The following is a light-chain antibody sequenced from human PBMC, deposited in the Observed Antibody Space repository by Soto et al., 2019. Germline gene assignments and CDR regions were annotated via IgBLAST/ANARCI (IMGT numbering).Light chain of an antibody. CDR2: AAS. J-gene: IGKJ2*01. Sequence: IVLTQPPVTLSLSPGERATLSCRASRSFASSYLGWYQQKPGQAPRLLIYAASTRATGIPDRFSGSGSATDFTLTISRLEPEDSAVYYCQHYDSSPPYTFGQGTKLEIK. V-gene: IGKV3-20*01. CDR1: RSFASSY. CDR3: QHYDSSPPYT.